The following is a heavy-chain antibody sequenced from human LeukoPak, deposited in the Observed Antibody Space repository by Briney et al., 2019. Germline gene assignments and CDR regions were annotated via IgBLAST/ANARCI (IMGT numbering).Heavy chain of an antibody. D-gene: IGHD3-10*02. CDR2: ISDSGGST. CDR3: AELGITMIGGV. CDR1: GFTFSSYG. J-gene: IGHJ6*04. V-gene: IGHV3-23*01. Sequence: GGTLRLSCAASGFTFSSYGMSWVRQAPGKGLEWVSAISDSGGSTYYADSVKGRFTISRDNSKNTLYLQMNSLRAEDTAVYYCAELGITMIGGVWGKGTTVTISS.